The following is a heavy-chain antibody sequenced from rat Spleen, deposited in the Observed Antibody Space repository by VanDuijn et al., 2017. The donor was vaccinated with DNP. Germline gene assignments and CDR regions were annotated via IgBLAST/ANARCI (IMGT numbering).Heavy chain of an antibody. CDR3: ARRKYEAMDA. D-gene: IGHD3-7*01. CDR1: GFTFSDYY. Sequence: EVQLVESGGGIVQPGRSLKLSCAASGFTFSDYYMAWVRQAPTKGLEWVAYIRFDGGSTYYGDSVKGRFTISRDNAKSTLYLQMNSLRSEDMATYFCARRKYEAMDAWGQGTSVTVSS. J-gene: IGHJ4*01. V-gene: IGHV5-22*01. CDR2: IRFDGGST.